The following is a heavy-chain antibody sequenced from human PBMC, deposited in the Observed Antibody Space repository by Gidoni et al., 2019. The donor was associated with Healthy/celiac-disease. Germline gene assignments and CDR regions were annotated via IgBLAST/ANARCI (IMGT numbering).Heavy chain of an antibody. D-gene: IGHD6-19*01. CDR1: GLTFSSYA. J-gene: IGHJ4*02. CDR2: ISGSGGST. CDR3: AKAQPIAVAGLWG. V-gene: IGHV3-23*01. Sequence: EVQLLESGGGLVQPGGSLRLSRAASGLTFSSYAMSWVRQAPGKGLEWVSAISGSGGSTYYADSVKGRFTISRDNSKNTLYLQMNSLRAEDTAVYYCAKAQPIAVAGLWGWGQGTLVTVSS.